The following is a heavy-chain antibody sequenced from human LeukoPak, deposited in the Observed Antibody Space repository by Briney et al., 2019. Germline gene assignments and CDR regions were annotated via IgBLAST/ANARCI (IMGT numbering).Heavy chain of an antibody. J-gene: IGHJ4*02. D-gene: IGHD4-23*01. CDR1: GGSISSGGYY. CDR2: IYYSGST. Sequence: SETLSLTCTVSGGSISSGGYYWSWIRQHPGKGLEWIGYIYYSGSTYYNPSLKSRVTISVDTSKNQFSLKLSSVTAADTAVYYCARSQVVTPPPRFDYWGQGTLVTVSS. CDR3: ARSQVVTPPPRFDY. V-gene: IGHV4-31*03.